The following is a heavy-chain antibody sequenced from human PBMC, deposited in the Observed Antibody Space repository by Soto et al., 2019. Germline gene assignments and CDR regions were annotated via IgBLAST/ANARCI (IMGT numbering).Heavy chain of an antibody. CDR3: AKVDYYDSGGYCDY. Sequence: PGGSLRLSCAASGFTFSSYAMSWVRQAPGKGLEWVSAISGSGGSTYYADSVKGRFTISRDNSKNTLYLQMNSLRAEDTAVYYCAKVDYYDSGGYCDYWGQGTMVTVSS. CDR2: ISGSGGST. CDR1: GFTFSSYA. J-gene: IGHJ4*02. D-gene: IGHD3-22*01. V-gene: IGHV3-23*01.